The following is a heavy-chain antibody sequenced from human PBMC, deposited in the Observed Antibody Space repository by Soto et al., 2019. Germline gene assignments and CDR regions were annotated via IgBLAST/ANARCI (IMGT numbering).Heavy chain of an antibody. Sequence: EVQMLESGGGLVQPGGSLRLSCAASGFTFSSYAMNWVRQAPGKGLEWVSVISGSGSSTYYADSVKGRFTISRDNSKNTLYVQMNSLRAEDTGVYYCAKAISGYNAPLDPWGQGTRVTVSS. D-gene: IGHD1-20*01. J-gene: IGHJ5*02. CDR1: GFTFSSYA. V-gene: IGHV3-23*01. CDR3: AKAISGYNAPLDP. CDR2: ISGSGSST.